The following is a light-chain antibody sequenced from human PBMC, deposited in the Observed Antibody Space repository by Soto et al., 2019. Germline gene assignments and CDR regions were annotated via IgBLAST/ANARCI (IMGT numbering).Light chain of an antibody. Sequence: ERVMTKSPATLSVAPGEIETLSCRASHSVISNLAFYQQKPGQAPRLLIYGTSTRATGIPARFSGSGSGTEFTLTISSLQYEDFAVYYCQQYNNWLGTFGQGTKVDIK. V-gene: IGKV3-15*01. CDR2: GTS. J-gene: IGKJ1*01. CDR1: HSVISN. CDR3: QQYNNWLGT.